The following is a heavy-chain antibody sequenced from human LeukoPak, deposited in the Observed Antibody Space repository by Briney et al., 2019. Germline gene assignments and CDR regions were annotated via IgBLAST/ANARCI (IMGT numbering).Heavy chain of an antibody. D-gene: IGHD3-22*01. Sequence: PGESLKISCKGSGYSFTSYWIGWVRQAPGQGLEWMGWINPNSGGTNYAQKFQGRVTMTRDTSISTAYMELSRLRSDDTAVYYCASPKYYYDSSGSFDYWGQGTLVTVSS. CDR2: INPNSGGT. V-gene: IGHV1-2*02. CDR3: ASPKYYYDSSGSFDY. CDR1: GYSFTSYW. J-gene: IGHJ4*02.